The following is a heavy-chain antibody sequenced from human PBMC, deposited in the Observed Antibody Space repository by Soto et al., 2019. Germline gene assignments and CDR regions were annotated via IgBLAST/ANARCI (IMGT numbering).Heavy chain of an antibody. D-gene: IGHD3-3*01. CDR1: GGSISSGDYY. CDR2: IYYSGST. V-gene: IGHV4-30-4*01. J-gene: IGHJ5*02. Sequence: QVQLQESGPGLVKPSQTLSLTCTVSGGSISSGDYYWSWIRQPPGKGLEWIGYIYYSGSTYYNPSLKSRVTISVDTSKHQFSLKLSSVTAADTAVYYCARVRGDFWSGYYTRWFDPWGQGTLVTVSS. CDR3: ARVRGDFWSGYYTRWFDP.